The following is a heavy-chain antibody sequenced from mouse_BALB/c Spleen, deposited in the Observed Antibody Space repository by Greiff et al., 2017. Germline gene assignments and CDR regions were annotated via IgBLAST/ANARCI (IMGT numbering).Heavy chain of an antibody. J-gene: IGHJ3*01. CDR3: ARTNYYGSSYWFAY. CDR2: IRNKANGYTT. V-gene: IGHV7-3*02. Sequence: EVKLVESGGGLVQPGGSLRLSCATSGFTFTDYYMSWVRQPPGKALEWLGFIRNKANGYTTEYSASVKGRFTISRDNSQSILYLQMNTLRAEDSATYYCARTNYYGSSYWFAYWGQGTLVTVSA. D-gene: IGHD1-1*01. CDR1: GFTFTDYY.